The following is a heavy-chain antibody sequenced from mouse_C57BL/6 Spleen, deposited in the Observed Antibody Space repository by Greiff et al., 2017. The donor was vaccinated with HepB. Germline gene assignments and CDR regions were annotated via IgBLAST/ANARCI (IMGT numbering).Heavy chain of an antibody. CDR3: ARPVGWGYFDV. CDR1: GYSITSGYY. D-gene: IGHD1-1*02. Sequence: DVQLQESGPGLVKPSQSLSLTCSVTGYSITSGYYWNWIRQFPGNKLEWMGYISYDGSNNYNPSLKNRISITRDTSKNQFVLKLNSVTTEDTATYYCARPVGWGYFDVWGTGTTVTVSS. V-gene: IGHV3-6*01. CDR2: ISYDGSN. J-gene: IGHJ1*03.